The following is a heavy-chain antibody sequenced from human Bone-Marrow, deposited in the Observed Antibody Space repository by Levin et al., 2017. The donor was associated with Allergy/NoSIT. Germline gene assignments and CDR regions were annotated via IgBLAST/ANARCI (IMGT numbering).Heavy chain of an antibody. CDR3: ARDREYCSGGSCYGYYYYGMDV. CDR1: GFTFSSYS. D-gene: IGHD2-15*01. CDR2: ISSSSSYI. J-gene: IGHJ6*02. Sequence: GESLKISCAASGFTFSSYSMNWVRQAPGKGLEWVSSISSSSSYIYYADSVKGRFTISRDNAKNSLYLQMNSLRAEDTAVYYCARDREYCSGGSCYGYYYYGMDVWGQGTTVTVSS. V-gene: IGHV3-21*01.